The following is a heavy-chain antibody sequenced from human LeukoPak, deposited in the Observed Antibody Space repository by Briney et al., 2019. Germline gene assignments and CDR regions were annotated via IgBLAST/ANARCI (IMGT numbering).Heavy chain of an antibody. D-gene: IGHD5-18*01. CDR2: INPSGGST. CDR1: GGTFSSYA. Sequence: GASVKVSCKASGGTFSSYAISWVRQAPGQGLEWMGIINPSGGSTSYAQKFQGRVTMTRDMSTSTVYMELSSLRSEDTAVYYCARTTAMVRYWYFDLWGRGTLVTVSS. J-gene: IGHJ2*01. V-gene: IGHV1-46*01. CDR3: ARTTAMVRYWYFDL.